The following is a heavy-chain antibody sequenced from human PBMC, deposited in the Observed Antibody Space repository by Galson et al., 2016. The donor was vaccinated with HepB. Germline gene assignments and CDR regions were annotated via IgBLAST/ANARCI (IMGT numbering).Heavy chain of an antibody. J-gene: IGHJ4*02. Sequence: SETLSLTCAVSGGSISSSNWWSWVRQPPGKGLEWIGEIYHSGSTNYNPSLKSRVTISVDKSKKQFSLKLSSVTAADTAVYYCARTEYGGTGYYFDYWGQGTRITVSS. V-gene: IGHV4-4*02. D-gene: IGHD4-17*01. CDR2: IYHSGST. CDR3: ARTEYGGTGYYFDY. CDR1: GGSISSSNW.